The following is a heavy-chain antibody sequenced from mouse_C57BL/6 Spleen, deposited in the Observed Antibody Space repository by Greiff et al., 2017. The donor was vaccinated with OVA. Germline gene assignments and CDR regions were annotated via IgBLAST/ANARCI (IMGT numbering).Heavy chain of an antibody. D-gene: IGHD1-1*01. CDR1: GFTFSSYA. J-gene: IGHJ1*03. CDR2: ISSGGDYI. V-gene: IGHV5-9-1*02. CDR3: TRGTTVVAHWYFDV. Sequence: DVMLVESGEGLVKPGGSLKLSCAASGFTFSSYAMSWVRQTPEKRLEWVAYISSGGDYIYYADTVKGRFTISRDNARNTLYLQMSSLKSEDTAMYYCTRGTTVVAHWYFDVWGTGTTVTVSS.